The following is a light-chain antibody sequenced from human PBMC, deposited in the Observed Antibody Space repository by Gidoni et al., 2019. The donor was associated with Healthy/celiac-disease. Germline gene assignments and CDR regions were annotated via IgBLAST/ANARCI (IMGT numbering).Light chain of an antibody. CDR1: QSVSSSY. Sequence: ELVLTQSPGTLSLSPGERATLSCRASQSVSSSYLAWYQQKPGQAPRLLIYGASSRATGSPDSFSGRGSGTDFTLTISRLEPEDLAVYYCQQYGSSLGTFGQGTKVEIK. CDR2: GAS. CDR3: QQYGSSLGT. V-gene: IGKV3-20*01. J-gene: IGKJ1*01.